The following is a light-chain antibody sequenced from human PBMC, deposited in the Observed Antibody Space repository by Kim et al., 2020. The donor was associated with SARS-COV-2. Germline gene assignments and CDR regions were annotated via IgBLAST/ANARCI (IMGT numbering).Light chain of an antibody. V-gene: IGLV2-14*03. CDR1: SSDVGGHNY. J-gene: IGLJ3*02. CDR2: DVS. Sequence: GQSLTISCTGTSSDVGGHNYVSWFQQHPAKAPRVTIYDVSQRPSGVSDRFSGSKSGDTASLTISGLQTEDEADYYCFSYRTGGTWVFGGGTQLTVL. CDR3: FSYRTGGTWV.